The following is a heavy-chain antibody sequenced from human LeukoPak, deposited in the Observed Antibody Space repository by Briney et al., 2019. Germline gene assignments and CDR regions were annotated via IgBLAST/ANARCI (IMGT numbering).Heavy chain of an antibody. V-gene: IGHV4-61*02. CDR3: ARASYSYDINGWVPFDY. CDR2: IYTSGST. D-gene: IGHD3-22*01. CDR1: GNSISSGDNY. Sequence: PSQTLSLTCTVSGNSISSGDNYSSWIRQPAGKGLEWIVRIYTSGSTNYNPSLKSRFTISGHTSKNQFSLRLSSVSAADTAVYYCARASYSYDINGWVPFDYWGQGTLVTVSS. J-gene: IGHJ4*02.